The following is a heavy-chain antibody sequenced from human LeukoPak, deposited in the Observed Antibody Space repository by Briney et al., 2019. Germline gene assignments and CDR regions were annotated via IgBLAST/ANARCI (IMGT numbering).Heavy chain of an antibody. D-gene: IGHD3-10*01. V-gene: IGHV1-18*01. CDR1: GYTFTSYG. CDR2: ISAYNGNT. J-gene: IGHJ4*02. CDR3: AREGGLWFGELSSIRYFDY. Sequence: ASVKVSCKASGYTFTSYGISWVRQAPGQGLEWMGWISAYNGNTNYAQKFQGRVTITADESTSTAYMELSSLRSEDTAVYYCAREGGLWFGELSSIRYFDYWGQGTLVTVSS.